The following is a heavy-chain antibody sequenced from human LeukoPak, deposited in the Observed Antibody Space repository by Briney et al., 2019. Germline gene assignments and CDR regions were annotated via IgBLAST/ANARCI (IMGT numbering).Heavy chain of an antibody. CDR2: ISSNGGST. J-gene: IGHJ4*02. CDR1: GFTFSSYA. Sequence: GGSLRLSCSASGFTFSSYAMHWVRQAPGKGLEYISAISSNGGSTYYADSVKGRFTISRDNSKNTLYLQMSSLRAEDTAVYYCVKWASYGYSWLDWGQGTLVTVSS. CDR3: VKWASYGYSWLD. D-gene: IGHD5-18*01. V-gene: IGHV3-64D*09.